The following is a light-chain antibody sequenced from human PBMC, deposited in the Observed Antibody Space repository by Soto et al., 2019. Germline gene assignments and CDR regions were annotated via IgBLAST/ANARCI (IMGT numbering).Light chain of an antibody. CDR2: DVS. J-gene: IGLJ1*01. CDR1: SSDVGGYNY. CDR3: CSYAGGSYV. V-gene: IGLV2-11*01. Sequence: QPVLTQPRSVSGAPGQSGAISCTGTSSDVGGYNYVSWYQQHPGKAPKLMIYDVSKRPSGVPDRFSGSKSGNTASLTISGLQAEDEADYYCCSYAGGSYVFGTGTKVTVL.